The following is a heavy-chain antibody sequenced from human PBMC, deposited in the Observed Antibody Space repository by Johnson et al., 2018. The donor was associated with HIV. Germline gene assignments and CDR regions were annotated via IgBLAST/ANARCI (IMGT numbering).Heavy chain of an antibody. CDR1: GFTFSSYG. V-gene: IGHV3-30*02. D-gene: IGHD2-21*02. CDR2: IRYDGSNK. CDR3: AKDWDVVVTADDAFDI. Sequence: QVQLVESGGGVVRPGGSLRLSCAASGFTFSSYGMHWVHQAPGKGLEWVAFIRYDGSNKYYADSVKGRFTISRDNSKNTLYLQMNSLRAEDTAVYYCAKDWDVVVTADDAFDIWGQGTMVTVSS. J-gene: IGHJ3*02.